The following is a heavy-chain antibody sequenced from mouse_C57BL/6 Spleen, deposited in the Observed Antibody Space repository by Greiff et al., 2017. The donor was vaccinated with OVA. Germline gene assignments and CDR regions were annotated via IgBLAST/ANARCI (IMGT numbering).Heavy chain of an antibody. D-gene: IGHD2-1*01. CDR2: IYPGSGNT. V-gene: IGHV1-76*01. CDR1: GYTFTDYY. Sequence: QVQLKESGAELVRPGASVKLSCKASGYTFTDYYINWVKQRPGQGLEWIARIYPGSGNTYYNEKFKGKATLTAEKSSSTAYMQLSSLTSEDSAVYFCARNYYGNFYAMDYWGQGTSVTVSS. J-gene: IGHJ4*01. CDR3: ARNYYGNFYAMDY.